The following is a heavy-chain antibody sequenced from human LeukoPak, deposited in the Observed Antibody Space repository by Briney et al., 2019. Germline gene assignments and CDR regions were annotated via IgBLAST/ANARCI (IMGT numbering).Heavy chain of an antibody. D-gene: IGHD3-10*01. CDR2: IYYSGST. J-gene: IGHJ4*02. V-gene: IGHV4-30-4*08. Sequence: SQTLSLTCTVSGGSISSGDYYWSWIRQPPGKGLEWIGYIYYSGSTYYNPSLKSRVTISVDTSKNQFSLKLSSVTAADTAVYYCARHGQWFGELLYFDYWGQGTLVTVSS. CDR1: GGSISSGDYY. CDR3: ARHGQWFGELLYFDY.